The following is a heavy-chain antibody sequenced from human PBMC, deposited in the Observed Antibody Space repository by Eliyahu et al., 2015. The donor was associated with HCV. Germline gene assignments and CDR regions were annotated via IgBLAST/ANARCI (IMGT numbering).Heavy chain of an antibody. CDR1: GFXFSDXY. J-gene: IGHJ6*02. V-gene: IGHV3-72*01. CDR3: ARGIQLWFNPKTNPGEGRKNYYYYGMDV. Sequence: EVQLVESGGGLVQPGGSLRLSCAASGFXFSDXYMDWVXXAPXXGXGWVGXTRNKANSYTTEYAASVKGRFTISRDDSKNSLYLQMNSLKTEDTAVYYCARGIQLWFNPKTNPGEGRKNYYYYGMDVWGQGTTVTVSS. D-gene: IGHD5-18*01. CDR2: TRNKANSYTT.